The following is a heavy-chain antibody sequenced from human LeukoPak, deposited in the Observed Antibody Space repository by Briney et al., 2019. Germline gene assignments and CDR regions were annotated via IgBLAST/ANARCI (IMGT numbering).Heavy chain of an antibody. J-gene: IGHJ4*02. CDR1: GFTFSSYG. Sequence: GGSLRLSCAASGFTFSSYGMHWVRQAPGKGLEWVAFIRYDGSNKYYADSVKGRFTISRDNSKNTLYLQMNSLRAEDTAVYYCAKDIQQWLVIGLDFDYWGQGTLVTVSS. CDR2: IRYDGSNK. CDR3: AKDIQQWLVIGLDFDY. D-gene: IGHD6-19*01. V-gene: IGHV3-30*02.